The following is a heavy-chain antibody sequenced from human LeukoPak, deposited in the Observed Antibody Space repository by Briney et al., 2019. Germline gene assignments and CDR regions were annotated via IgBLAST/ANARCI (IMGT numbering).Heavy chain of an antibody. D-gene: IGHD3-22*01. CDR2: ISTGSTYI. V-gene: IGHV3-21*01. J-gene: IGHJ4*02. Sequence: GGSLRLSCAACGFTFSSYSMRWVRQTPEKGLEWVSSISTGSTYIYYADSVKGRFTISRDNAKNSLNLQLNSLRPDDTAVYYYATSYGERDSPRDYWGQGTQVTVSS. CDR3: ATSYGERDSPRDY. CDR1: GFTFSSYS.